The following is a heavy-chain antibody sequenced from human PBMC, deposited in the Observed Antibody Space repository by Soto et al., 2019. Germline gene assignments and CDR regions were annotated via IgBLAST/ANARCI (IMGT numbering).Heavy chain of an antibody. D-gene: IGHD1-7*01. J-gene: IGHJ5*02. Sequence: ASVKVSCKVSGYTLTELSMHWVRQAPGKGLEWMGGFDPEDGETIYAQKFQGRVTMTEDTSTDTAYMELSSLRSEDTAVYYCATDMNYPKEVWFDPWGQGTLVTVSS. V-gene: IGHV1-24*01. CDR1: GYTLTELS. CDR3: ATDMNYPKEVWFDP. CDR2: FDPEDGET.